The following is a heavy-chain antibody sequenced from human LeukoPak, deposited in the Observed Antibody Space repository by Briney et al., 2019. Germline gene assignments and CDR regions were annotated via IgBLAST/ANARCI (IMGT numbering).Heavy chain of an antibody. D-gene: IGHD4-17*01. CDR1: GFTFSSYS. V-gene: IGHV3-48*01. Sequence: GGSLRLSCAASGFTFSSYSMNWVRQAPGKGLEWVSYISSSSSTIYYADSVKGRFTISRDNAKNSLYLQMNSLRAEDTAVYYCARAGYGDYAGLGYWGQGTLVTVSS. J-gene: IGHJ4*02. CDR3: ARAGYGDYAGLGY. CDR2: ISSSSSTI.